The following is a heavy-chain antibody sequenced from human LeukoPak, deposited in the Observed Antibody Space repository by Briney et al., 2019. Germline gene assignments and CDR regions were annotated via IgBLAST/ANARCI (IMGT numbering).Heavy chain of an antibody. Sequence: PGGSLRLSCAASGFTFSGFGMTWVRQAPGKGLKWVSGISGSGSSTYYADSVKGRFTISRDNSKNTLYLQMNSLRADDTAVYYCAKTVGAIDHDYWGQGTLVTVSS. V-gene: IGHV3-23*01. CDR1: GFTFSGFG. CDR3: AKTVGAIDHDY. CDR2: ISGSGSST. J-gene: IGHJ4*02. D-gene: IGHD1-26*01.